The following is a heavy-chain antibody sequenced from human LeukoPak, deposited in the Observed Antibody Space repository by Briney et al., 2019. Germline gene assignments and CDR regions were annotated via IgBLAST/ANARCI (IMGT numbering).Heavy chain of an antibody. D-gene: IGHD2-21*02. J-gene: IGHJ4*02. Sequence: GASVKVSCKASGYTFTGYYMHWVRQAPGQGLEWMGWINPNSGGTNYAQKFQGRVTMTRDTSISTAYMELSRLRSDDTAVYYCARVVGCGGDCYSGISDYWGQGTLVTVSS. CDR3: ARVVGCGGDCYSGISDY. CDR1: GYTFTGYY. CDR2: INPNSGGT. V-gene: IGHV1-2*02.